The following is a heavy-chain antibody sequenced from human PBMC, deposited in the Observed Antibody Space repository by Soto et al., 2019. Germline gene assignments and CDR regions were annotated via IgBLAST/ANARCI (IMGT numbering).Heavy chain of an antibody. J-gene: IGHJ4*02. CDR2: ISAYNGNT. CDR3: ARGNYYYDSSGYPDFDY. D-gene: IGHD3-22*01. Sequence: GASVKVSCKASGYTFTSYGISWVRQAPGQGLEWMGWISAYNGNTNYAQKLQGRVTMTTDTSTSTAYMELRSLRSDDTAVYYCARGNYYYDSSGYPDFDYWGQGTLVTVSS. V-gene: IGHV1-18*01. CDR1: GYTFTSYG.